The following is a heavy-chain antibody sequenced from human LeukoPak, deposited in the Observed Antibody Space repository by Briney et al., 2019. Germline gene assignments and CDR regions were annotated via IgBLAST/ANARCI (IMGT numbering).Heavy chain of an antibody. CDR2: ISSSGSTI. CDR3: AIQITMIVVVPYFDY. J-gene: IGHJ4*02. CDR1: GLTFSDYY. V-gene: IGHV3-11*04. D-gene: IGHD3-22*01. Sequence: PGGSLRHSCAASGLTFSDYYMTWIRQAPGKGLEWVAYISSSGSTIYSADSVKGRFTVSRDNAKNSLFLHMNSLRAEDTAIYYCAIQITMIVVVPYFDYWGQGTLVTVSS.